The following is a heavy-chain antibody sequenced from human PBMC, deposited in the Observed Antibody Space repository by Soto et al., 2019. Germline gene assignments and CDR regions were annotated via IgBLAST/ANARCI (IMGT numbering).Heavy chain of an antibody. CDR1: GGSISSSSYY. CDR3: ARHPTIAAAGQPNWFDP. J-gene: IGHJ5*02. D-gene: IGHD6-13*01. Sequence: SETLSLTCTVSGGSISSSSYYWGWIRQPPGKGLEWIGSIYYSGSTYYNPSLKSRVTISVDTSKNQFSLKLSSVTAADTAVYYCARHPTIAAAGQPNWFDPWGQGTLVTVSS. V-gene: IGHV4-39*01. CDR2: IYYSGST.